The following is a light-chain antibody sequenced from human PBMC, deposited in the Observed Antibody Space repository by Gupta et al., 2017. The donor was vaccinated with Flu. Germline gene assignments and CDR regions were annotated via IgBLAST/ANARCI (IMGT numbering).Light chain of an antibody. J-gene: IGKJ5*01. V-gene: IGKV3-15*01. CDR1: ESVSSN. CDR3: QQYYKWPPIT. Sequence: DIVMTQSPATLSVSLGERATLSCRASESVSSNLAWYQQKPGQAPRLLIYGASTRDTGIPARFSGSGSGTEFSLTISSLQSEDFAVYYCQQYYKWPPITFGQGTRLEIK. CDR2: GAS.